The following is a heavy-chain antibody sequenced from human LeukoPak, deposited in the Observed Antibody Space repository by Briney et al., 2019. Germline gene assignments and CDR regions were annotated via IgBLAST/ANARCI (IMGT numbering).Heavy chain of an antibody. CDR1: GFTVRNNY. D-gene: IGHD1-26*01. CDR2: IYSGGST. Sequence: GGSLRLSCAASGFTVRNNYMRWVRQAPGKGLEWVSVIYSGGSTYYADSVKGRFTFSKDNSKNTLYLQMTNLRVEDTAVYYCARGVGQDAFDIWGQGAMVTVSS. CDR3: ARGVGQDAFDI. J-gene: IGHJ3*02. V-gene: IGHV3-53*01.